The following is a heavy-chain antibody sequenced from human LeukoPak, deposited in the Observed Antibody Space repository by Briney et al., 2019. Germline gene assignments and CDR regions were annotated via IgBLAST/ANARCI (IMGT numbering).Heavy chain of an antibody. V-gene: IGHV4-34*01. D-gene: IGHD2-15*01. J-gene: IGHJ4*02. Sequence: KPSETLSLTCAVYGESFSGYYWSWIRQPPGKGLEWIGEINLSGSTNYNPSLKSRVTISVDTSKNQFSLKLSSVTAADTAVYYCARLPPSGGGDYWGQGTLVTVSS. CDR2: INLSGST. CDR1: GESFSGYY. CDR3: ARLPPSGGGDY.